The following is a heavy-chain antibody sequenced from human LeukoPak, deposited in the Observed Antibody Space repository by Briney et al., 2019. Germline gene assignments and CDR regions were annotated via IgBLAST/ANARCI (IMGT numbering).Heavy chain of an antibody. CDR1: GGSISSNY. CDR3: ARWTPNRSYAFDI. J-gene: IGHJ3*02. D-gene: IGHD1-14*01. Sequence: SETLSLTCIVSGGSISSNYWSWIRQSPGKGLEWIGYIYYSGTTNYNPPLESRVTMAVDTSKNQFSLKVTSVTAADTALYFCARWTPNRSYAFDIWGQGTVVTVSS. CDR2: IYYSGTT. V-gene: IGHV4-59*01.